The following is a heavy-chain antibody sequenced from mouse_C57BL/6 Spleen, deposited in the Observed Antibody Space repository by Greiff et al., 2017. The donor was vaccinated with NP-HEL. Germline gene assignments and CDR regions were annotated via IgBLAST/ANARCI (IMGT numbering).Heavy chain of an antibody. V-gene: IGHV1-64*01. J-gene: IGHJ2*01. CDR1: GYTFTSYW. D-gene: IGHD1-1*01. CDR3: ARSHYYGSSAYFDY. CDR2: IHPNSGST. Sequence: VQLQQPGAELVKPGASVKLSCKASGYTFTSYWMHWVKQRPGQGLEWIGMIHPNSGSTNYNEKFKSKATLTVDKSSSTAYMQLSSLTSEDSAVYYCARSHYYGSSAYFDYWGQGTTLTVSS.